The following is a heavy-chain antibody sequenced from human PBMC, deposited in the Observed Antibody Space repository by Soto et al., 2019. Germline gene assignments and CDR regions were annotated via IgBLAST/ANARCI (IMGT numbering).Heavy chain of an antibody. CDR3: AREDCGGDCYSGYYYYYYVMDV. CDR2: IKQDGSEK. Sequence: PGGSLRLSCAASGFTFSSYWMSWVRQAPGKGLEWVANIKQDGSEKYYVDSVKGRFTISRDNAKNSLYLQMNSLRAEDTAVYYCAREDCGGDCYSGYYYYYYVMDVWGQGTTVPVS. D-gene: IGHD2-21*01. CDR1: GFTFSSYW. V-gene: IGHV3-7*05. J-gene: IGHJ6*02.